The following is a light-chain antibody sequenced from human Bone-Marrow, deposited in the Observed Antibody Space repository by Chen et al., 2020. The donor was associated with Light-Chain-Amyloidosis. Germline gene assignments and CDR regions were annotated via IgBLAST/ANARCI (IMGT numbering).Light chain of an antibody. Sequence: SYELTQPPSVSVSPGQTARITCSGDDLPTKYAYWYQQKPGQAPVLVIHRDTERPSGISERFSGSSSGTTATLTISGVQAADEADYHCQSADSSGTYGVIFGGGTKLTVL. CDR2: RDT. CDR3: QSADSSGTYGVI. J-gene: IGLJ2*01. CDR1: DLPTKY. V-gene: IGLV3-25*03.